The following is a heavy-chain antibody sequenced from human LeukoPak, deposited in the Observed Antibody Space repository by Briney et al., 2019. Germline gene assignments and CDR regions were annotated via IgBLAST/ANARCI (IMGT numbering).Heavy chain of an antibody. CDR1: GGSFSGYY. Sequence: SETLSLTCVVYGGSFSGYYWSWIRQPPGKGLEWIGEINHSGSTNYNPSLKSQVTISVDTSKNQFSLKLSSVTAADTAVYYCARCTSATVTIDYWGQGTLVTVSS. D-gene: IGHD4-17*01. J-gene: IGHJ4*02. CDR2: INHSGST. CDR3: ARCTSATVTIDY. V-gene: IGHV4-34*01.